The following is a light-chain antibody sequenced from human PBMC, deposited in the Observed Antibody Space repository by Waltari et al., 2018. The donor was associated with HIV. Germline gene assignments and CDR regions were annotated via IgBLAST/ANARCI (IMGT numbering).Light chain of an antibody. J-gene: IGKJ5*01. CDR2: DAS. CDR3: QQRSDWPVT. Sequence: EIVLTQSPATLSLPLGERVPLSCRASHSVRNSLAWYQQGPGQAPRLLIYDASQRAPGTPARFSGSGSGTDVTLVISSLEPEDFALYYCQQRSDWPVTVGQGTRLDTK. V-gene: IGKV3-11*01. CDR1: HSVRNS.